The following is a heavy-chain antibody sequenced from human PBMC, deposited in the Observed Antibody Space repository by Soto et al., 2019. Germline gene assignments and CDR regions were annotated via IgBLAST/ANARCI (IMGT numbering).Heavy chain of an antibody. CDR1: GGSISSGGYS. J-gene: IGHJ4*02. CDR3: ASSHAGAHITAAVH. CDR2: IYHCGST. Sequence: SETLSLTCAVSGGSISSGGYSWSWIRQPPGKGLEWIGYIYHCGSTYYNPSLKSRVTISVDRSKNQFSLKLSSVTAADTAVYYCASSHAGAHITAAVHWGQGTLV. D-gene: IGHD6-13*01. V-gene: IGHV4-30-2*01.